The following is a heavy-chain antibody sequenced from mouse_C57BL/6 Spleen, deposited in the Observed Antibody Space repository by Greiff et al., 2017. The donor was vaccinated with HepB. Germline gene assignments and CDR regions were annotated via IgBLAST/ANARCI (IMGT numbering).Heavy chain of an antibody. CDR3: TRSTRGYFDF. CDR2: IDPDNGGT. CDR1: GYTFTDYE. J-gene: IGHJ1*03. V-gene: IGHV1-15*01. Sequence: QVQLQQSGAELVRPGASVTLSCKASGYTFTDYEMHWVKQTPVHGLEWIGAIDPDNGGTAYNQKFKGKAILTADKSSSTAYMELRSLTSEAAAVYYYTRSTRGYFDFWGTGTTVTVSS.